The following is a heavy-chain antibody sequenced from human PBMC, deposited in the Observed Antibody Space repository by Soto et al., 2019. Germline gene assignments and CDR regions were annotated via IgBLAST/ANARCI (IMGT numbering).Heavy chain of an antibody. D-gene: IGHD6-6*01. J-gene: IGHJ6*01. CDR2: IDPSDSYT. V-gene: IGHV5-10-1*01. CDR3: ARRSSSPACTTSPFSGMDV. Sequence: PGESLKISCKGSGYSFTSYWISWVRQMPGKGLEWMGRIDPSDSYTNYSPSFQGHVTIPADKSISTSYLQWSSLKAPDTAMHYCARRSSSPACTTSPFSGMDVWGQGTTVDVSS. CDR1: GYSFTSYW.